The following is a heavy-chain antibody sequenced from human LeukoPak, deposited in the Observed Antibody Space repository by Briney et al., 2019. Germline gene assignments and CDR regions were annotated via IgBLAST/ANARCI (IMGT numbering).Heavy chain of an antibody. CDR2: IYYSGST. J-gene: IGHJ3*02. CDR3: ARVVVAVAAHDAFDI. V-gene: IGHV4-59*01. D-gene: IGHD2-15*01. CDR1: GGSISSYY. Sequence: PSEALSLTCTVSGGSISSYYWSWIRQPPGKGLEWIGYIYYSGSTNYNPSLKSRVTISVDMSKNQFSLKLSSVTAADTAVYYCARVVVAVAAHDAFDIWGQGTMVTVSS.